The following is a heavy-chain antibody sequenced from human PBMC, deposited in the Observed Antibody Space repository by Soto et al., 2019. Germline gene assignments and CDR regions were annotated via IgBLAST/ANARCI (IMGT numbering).Heavy chain of an antibody. CDR2: MNPDSGAT. V-gene: IGHV1-2*02. CDR3: RVTGVSEVDY. D-gene: IGHD2-8*01. J-gene: IGHJ4*02. CDR1: GYTFYGFY. Sequence: QVQLVQSGAEAKKPGASVKVSCKASGYTFYGFYMHWVRRAPGQGLESMGWMNPDSGATNYAQKFRGRVSMTRDTSISTAYMELSRLKSDDTAVYYCRVTGVSEVDYWGQGTLVTVSS.